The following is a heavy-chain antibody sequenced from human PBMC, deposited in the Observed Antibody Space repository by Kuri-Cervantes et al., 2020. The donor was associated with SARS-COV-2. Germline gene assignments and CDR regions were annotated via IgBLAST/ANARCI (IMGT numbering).Heavy chain of an antibody. J-gene: IGHJ4*02. V-gene: IGHV1-69*05. CDR1: GGTFSSYA. CDR3: ARGRGYWLPADPIDY. Sequence: SVKVSCKASGGTFSSYAISWVRQAPGRGLEWMGGIIPIFGTANYAQKFQGRVTITRNTSISTAYMELSSLRSEDTAVYYCARGRGYWLPADPIDYWGQGTLVTVSS. CDR2: IIPIFGTA. D-gene: IGHD3-9*01.